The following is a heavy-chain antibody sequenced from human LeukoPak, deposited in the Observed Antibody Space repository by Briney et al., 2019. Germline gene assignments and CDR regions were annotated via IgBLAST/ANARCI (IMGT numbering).Heavy chain of an antibody. CDR1: GFTLSDYA. Sequence: GGSLRLSCAASGFTLSDYAMNWVRQAPGEGLEWLSAISGSDGHTFYADSVKGRFTLSRDNSKNTLYLQMNNLRADDTAIYYCAKVPWVGTITWGQGTLVIVCS. D-gene: IGHD1-26*01. CDR3: AKVPWVGTIT. CDR2: ISGSDGHT. V-gene: IGHV3-23*01. J-gene: IGHJ4*02.